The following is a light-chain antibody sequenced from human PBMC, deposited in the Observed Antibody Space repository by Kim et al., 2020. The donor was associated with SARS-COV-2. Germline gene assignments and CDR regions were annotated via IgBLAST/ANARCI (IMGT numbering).Light chain of an antibody. Sequence: PGRAATITCGGNNIGSKFVHWYQQKPGQAQVLVISYDSDRPSGIPERFSGSHSGNTATLTISRVEAGDEADYYCQVWDSTTDHGIFGGGTQLTVL. CDR2: YDS. CDR3: QVWDSTTDHGI. V-gene: IGLV3-21*04. CDR1: NIGSKF. J-gene: IGLJ7*01.